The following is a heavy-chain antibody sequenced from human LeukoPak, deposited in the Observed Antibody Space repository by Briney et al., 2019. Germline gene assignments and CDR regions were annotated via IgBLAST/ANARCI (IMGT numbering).Heavy chain of an antibody. V-gene: IGHV3-11*03. CDR1: GFTFSAYS. Sequence: GGSLRLSCAASGFTFSAYSMTWIRQAPGKGLEWVSYISSGSEDTLYADSVKGRFTISRDNAKNSLYLQMNSLTAEDTAVYYCVGPPCLRGGYCSTHSWGQGTLVTV. J-gene: IGHJ4*02. CDR2: ISSGSEDT. D-gene: IGHD2-2*01. CDR3: VGPPCLRGGYCSTHS.